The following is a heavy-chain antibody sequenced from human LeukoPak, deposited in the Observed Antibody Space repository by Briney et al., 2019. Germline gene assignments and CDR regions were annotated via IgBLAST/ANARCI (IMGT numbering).Heavy chain of an antibody. CDR2: ISFSSATI. D-gene: IGHD3-10*02. CDR1: GFTFSSYS. V-gene: IGHV3-48*04. J-gene: IGHJ6*04. CDR3: AELGITMIGGV. Sequence: GGSLRLSCEASGFTFSSYSMNWVRQAPGKGLEWVSYISFSSATIYYADSVKGRFTISRDNAKNSLYLQMNSLRAEDTAVYYCAELGITMIGGVWGKGTTVTISS.